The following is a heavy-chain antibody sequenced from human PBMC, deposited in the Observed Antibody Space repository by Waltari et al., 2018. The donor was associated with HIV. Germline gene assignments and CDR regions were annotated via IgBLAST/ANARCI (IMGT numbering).Heavy chain of an antibody. Sequence: QVQLVQSGAEVKKPGDSVKVSCKASGYTFTGYYMHWVRQAPGQGLEWMGWINHNSGCTNYAQKLRGRVTMTRDTSISTAYMELSRLRSDDTAVYYCARTFLYCSGGTCYFDYWGQGTLVTVSS. J-gene: IGHJ4*02. CDR3: ARTFLYCSGGTCYFDY. CDR2: INHNSGCT. V-gene: IGHV1-2*02. D-gene: IGHD2-15*01. CDR1: GYTFTGYY.